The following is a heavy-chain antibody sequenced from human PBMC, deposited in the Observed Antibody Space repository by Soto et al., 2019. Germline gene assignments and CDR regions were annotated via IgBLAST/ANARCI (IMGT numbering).Heavy chain of an antibody. J-gene: IGHJ6*02. D-gene: IGHD5-12*01. CDR3: ARVGFNGYLSPYYYGMDV. CDR1: GLTFANFG. CDR2: ISSSGRST. Sequence: GGSMRLSCGGSGLTFANFGMGWVRQAPGKGLYWVSAISSSGRSTYYADSVKGRFTISRDNAKDSLYLQMNSLRAEDTAVYYCARVGFNGYLSPYYYGMDVWGRGTTVTGFS. V-gene: IGHV3-21*01.